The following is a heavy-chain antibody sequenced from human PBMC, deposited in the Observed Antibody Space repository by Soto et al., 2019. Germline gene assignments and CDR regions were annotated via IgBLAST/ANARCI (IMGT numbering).Heavy chain of an antibody. D-gene: IGHD2-15*01. Sequence: ASVKVSCKASGYSVTSCARYWVRQAPGQRLEWMGWINGGNGNTKYSQKLQGRVAFTGDTSARTARMELSSLRSEDTAVYFCARGVENIVVVLDVFGYYGMDAWGQGTTVPVSS. CDR3: ARGVENIVVVLDVFGYYGMDA. CDR2: INGGNGNT. V-gene: IGHV1-3*01. J-gene: IGHJ6*02. CDR1: GYSVTSCA.